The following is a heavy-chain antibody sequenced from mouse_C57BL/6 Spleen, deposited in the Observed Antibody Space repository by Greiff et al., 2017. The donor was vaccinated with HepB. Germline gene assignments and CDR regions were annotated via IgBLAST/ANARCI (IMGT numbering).Heavy chain of an antibody. CDR1: GFTFSDYG. CDR3: ARTIGNYDWYFEV. Sequence: EVQGVESGGGLVKPGGSLKLSCAASGFTFSDYGMHWVRQAPEKGLEWVAYISSGSSTIYYADTVKGRFTISRDNAKNTLFLQMTSLRSEDTAMYYFARTIGNYDWYFEVGGTGTTVTVSS. D-gene: IGHD2-1*01. CDR2: ISSGSSTI. V-gene: IGHV5-17*01. J-gene: IGHJ1*03.